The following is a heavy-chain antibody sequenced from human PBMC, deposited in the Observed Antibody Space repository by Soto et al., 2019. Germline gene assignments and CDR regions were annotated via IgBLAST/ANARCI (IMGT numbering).Heavy chain of an antibody. CDR1: GYTFTSYG. CDR2: ISAYNGNT. D-gene: IGHD6-6*01. J-gene: IGHJ5*01. Sequence: ASVKVSCKASGYTFTSYGISWVRHAPGQGVEWMGWISAYNGNTNYAQKLQGRVTMTTDTSTSTAYMELRSLRSDDTAVYYCARDSSLDNSFDPWGQGTLVTVSS. V-gene: IGHV1-18*01. CDR3: ARDSSLDNSFDP.